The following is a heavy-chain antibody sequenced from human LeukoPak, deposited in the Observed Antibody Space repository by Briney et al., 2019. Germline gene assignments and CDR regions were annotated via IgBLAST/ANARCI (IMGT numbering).Heavy chain of an antibody. CDR2: ISASGGGT. CDR3: APREYQLVSHFHY. V-gene: IGHV3-23*01. Sequence: PGGSLRLSCAASGFTFSSCYMRWVRQAPGKGLEWVSGISASGGGTYCVDSVKGGFTMSRDNSKNTLYLQMNSVRVEDTAVYYCAPREYQLVSHFHYWGQGTLVTVSS. D-gene: IGHD2-2*01. CDR1: GFTFSSCY. J-gene: IGHJ4*02.